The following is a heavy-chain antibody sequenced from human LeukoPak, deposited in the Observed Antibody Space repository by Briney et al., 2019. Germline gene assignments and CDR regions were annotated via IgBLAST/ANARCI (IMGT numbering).Heavy chain of an antibody. J-gene: IGHJ5*02. D-gene: IGHD4-17*01. CDR3: ARTVGYGDYHWFDP. CDR1: GFTFSSYG. Sequence: GGSLRLSCAASGFTFSSYGMHWVRQAPGKGLEWVAFIRYDGSNKKYSDSVKGRFTISRDNSRNTLYLQMNSLRAEDTAVYYCARTVGYGDYHWFDPWGQGTLVTVSS. V-gene: IGHV3-30*02. CDR2: IRYDGSNK.